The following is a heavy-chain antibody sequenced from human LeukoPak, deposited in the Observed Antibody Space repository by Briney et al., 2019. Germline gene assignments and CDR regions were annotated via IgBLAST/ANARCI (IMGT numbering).Heavy chain of an antibody. V-gene: IGHV4-39*01. CDR2: IYYSGST. CDR3: ARHYYDSSGYYPFDY. J-gene: IGHJ4*02. Sequence: PSETLSLTCTVSGGSFSSSSYYWGWIRQPPGKGLEWIGSIYYSGSTYYNPSLKSRVTISVDTSKNQFSLKLSSVTAADTAVYYCARHYYDSSGYYPFDYWGQGTLVTVSS. CDR1: GGSFSSSSYY. D-gene: IGHD3-22*01.